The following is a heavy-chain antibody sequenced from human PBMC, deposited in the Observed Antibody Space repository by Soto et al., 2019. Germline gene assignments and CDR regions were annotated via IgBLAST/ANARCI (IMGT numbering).Heavy chain of an antibody. J-gene: IGHJ4*02. CDR3: VRRVSGNYDY. V-gene: IGHV3-64*01. CDR2: ISSNGGTT. Sequence: EVQLAESGGGMVQPGGSLRLSCVASGFTFSSYDMHWVRQAPGKGLEYVSSISSNGGTTYYGNSVKGRFTISRDNSKNTLYLQTGSLRAEDMAVYYCVRRVSGNYDYWGQGTVVTVSS. CDR1: GFTFSSYD. D-gene: IGHD1-7*01.